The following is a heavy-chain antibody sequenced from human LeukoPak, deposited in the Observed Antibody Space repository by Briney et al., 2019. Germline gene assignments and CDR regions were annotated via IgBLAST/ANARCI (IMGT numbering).Heavy chain of an antibody. J-gene: IGHJ4*02. Sequence: PSETLSLTCTVSGGYISGGGYYWGWIRQHPGKGLEWIGYIYYSGSTYYNPSLKSRVTISVDTSKNQFSLKLSSVTAADTAVYYCATFALSADPYCGGDCYNYFDYWGQGTLVTVSS. CDR2: IYYSGST. V-gene: IGHV4-31*03. CDR3: ATFALSADPYCGGDCYNYFDY. CDR1: GGYISGGGYY. D-gene: IGHD2-21*02.